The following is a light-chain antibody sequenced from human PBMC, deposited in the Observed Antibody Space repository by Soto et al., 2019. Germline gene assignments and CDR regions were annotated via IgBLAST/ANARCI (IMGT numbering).Light chain of an antibody. CDR3: ISYRGSDTSYV. J-gene: IGLJ1*01. V-gene: IGLV1-40*01. Sequence: QLVLTQPPSVSGAPGQRVTISCTGSNSNIGAGYDVHWYQQLLGAVPKLLIYGNTNRPSGVPDRFSGTKSGTSASLDITELQADDEADYYCISYRGSDTSYVFGTGTKLTVL. CDR2: GNT. CDR1: NSNIGAGYD.